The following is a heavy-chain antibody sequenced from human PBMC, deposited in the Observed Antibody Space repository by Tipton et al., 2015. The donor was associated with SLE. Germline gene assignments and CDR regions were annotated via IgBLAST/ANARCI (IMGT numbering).Heavy chain of an antibody. V-gene: IGHV4-61*02. J-gene: IGHJ4*02. D-gene: IGHD3-3*01. CDR3: ARGADDFWSGYGATFDD. CDR2: IYTRGTT. Sequence: TLSLTCTVSGDSVTRGFYYWSWIRQPAGEGLEWIGRIYTRGTTNYNPSLKSRVTISVDTSENTLSLKLTSVTAADTAIYYCARGADDFWSGYGATFDDWGQGTLVTVSS. CDR1: GDSVTRGFYY.